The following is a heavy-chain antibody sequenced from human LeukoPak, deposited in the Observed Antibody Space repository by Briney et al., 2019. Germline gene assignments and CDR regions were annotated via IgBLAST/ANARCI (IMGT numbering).Heavy chain of an antibody. CDR3: ARLYSSSWYGNFDY. V-gene: IGHV3-30-3*01. J-gene: IGHJ4*02. CDR2: ISYDGSNK. CDR1: GFTFSSYA. Sequence: SGGSLRLSCAASGFTFSSYAMHWVRQAPGKGLEWVAVISYDGSNKYYADSVKGRFTISRDNSKNTLYLQMNSLRAEDTAVYYCARLYSSSWYGNFDYWGQGTLVTVSS. D-gene: IGHD6-13*01.